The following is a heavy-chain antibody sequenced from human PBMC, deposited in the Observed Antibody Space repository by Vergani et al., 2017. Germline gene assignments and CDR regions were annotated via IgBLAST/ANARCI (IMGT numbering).Heavy chain of an antibody. CDR2: IYYSGST. V-gene: IGHV4-31*03. CDR3: ASDFWSGYYPRGWFDP. CDR1: GGSISSGGYY. Sequence: QVQLQESGPGLVKPSQTLSLTCTVSGGSISSGGYYWSWIRQHPGKGLEWIGYIYYSGSTYYNPSLKSRVTISVDTSKNQFSLKLSSVTAADTAVYYCASDFWSGYYPRGWFDPWGQGTLVTVSP. J-gene: IGHJ5*02. D-gene: IGHD3-3*01.